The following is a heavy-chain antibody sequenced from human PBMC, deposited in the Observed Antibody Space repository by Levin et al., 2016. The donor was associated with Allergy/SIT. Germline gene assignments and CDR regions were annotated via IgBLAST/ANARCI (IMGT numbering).Heavy chain of an antibody. V-gene: IGHV1-18*01. CDR3: ARLPTYYDFWSGYYYYYYGMDV. CDR2: ISAYNGNT. D-gene: IGHD3-3*01. CDR1: GYTFTSYG. J-gene: IGHJ6*02. Sequence: ASVKVSCKASGYTFTSYGISWVRQAPGQGLEWMGWISAYNGNTNYAQKLQGRVTMTTDTSTSTAYMELRSLRSDDTAVYYCARLPTYYDFWSGYYYYYYGMDVWGQGTTVTVSS.